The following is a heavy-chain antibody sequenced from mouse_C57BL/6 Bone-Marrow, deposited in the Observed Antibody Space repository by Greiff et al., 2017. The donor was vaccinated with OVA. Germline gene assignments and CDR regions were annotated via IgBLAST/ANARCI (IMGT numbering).Heavy chain of an antibody. J-gene: IGHJ4*01. CDR2: IGPSDSYT. D-gene: IGHD1-1*01. V-gene: IGHV1-69*01. CDR3: ARRATVDYAMDY. CDR1: GYTFTSYW. Sequence: QVQLQQPGAELVMPGASVKLSCKASGYTFTSYWMHWVKQRPGQGLEWIGEIGPSDSYTNYNQKFKGKSTLTVDKASRTAYMQLSSLTSEDSAVYYCARRATVDYAMDYWGQGTSVTVSS.